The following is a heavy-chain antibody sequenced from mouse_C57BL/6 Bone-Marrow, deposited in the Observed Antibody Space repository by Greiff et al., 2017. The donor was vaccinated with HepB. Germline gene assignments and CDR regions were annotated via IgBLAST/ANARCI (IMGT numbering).Heavy chain of an antibody. J-gene: IGHJ4*01. CDR1: GYTFTSYW. CDR3: ARSRRFITTYYYAMDY. D-gene: IGHD1-1*01. V-gene: IGHV1-72*01. CDR2: IDPNSGGT. Sequence: QVQLQQPGAELVKPGASVKLSCKASGYTFTSYWMHWVKQRPGRGLEWIGRIDPNSGGTKYNEKFKSKATLTVDKPSSTAYMQLSSLTSEDSAVYYCARSRRFITTYYYAMDYWGQGTSVTVSS.